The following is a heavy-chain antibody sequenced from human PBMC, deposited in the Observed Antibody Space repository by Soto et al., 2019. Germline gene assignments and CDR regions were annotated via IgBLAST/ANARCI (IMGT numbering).Heavy chain of an antibody. J-gene: IGHJ5*02. Sequence: SETLSLTCTVSGGSISSGIYYWSWIRQPPGKGLEWIGNIYYSGSTYYNPSLKSRVTISVDTSKNQFTLKLSSVTAADTAVYYGASEEVPAAMAGGWVDPWGQGTLVTVSS. D-gene: IGHD2-2*01. CDR2: IYYSGST. V-gene: IGHV4-30-4*01. CDR1: GGSISSGIYY. CDR3: ASEEVPAAMAGGWVDP.